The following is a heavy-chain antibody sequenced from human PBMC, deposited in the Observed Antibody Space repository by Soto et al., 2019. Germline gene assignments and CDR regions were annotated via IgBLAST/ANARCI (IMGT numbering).Heavy chain of an antibody. D-gene: IGHD6-13*01. CDR1: ELVFSSYA. J-gene: IGHJ3*01. CDR2: ISGNGGIGTRT. CDR3: AKALGLGYGSSGGAFDL. V-gene: IGHV3-23*01. Sequence: GGSLRLSCVASELVFSSYAMNWVRQAPGKGLEWVSSISGNGGIGTRTYYANSLKGRFTISRDNSRNMLYLQMNSLRAEDTALYYCAKALGLGYGSSGGAFDLWAQGTMVTVSS.